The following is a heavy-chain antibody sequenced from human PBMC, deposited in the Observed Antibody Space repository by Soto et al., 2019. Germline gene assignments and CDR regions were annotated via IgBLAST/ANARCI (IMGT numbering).Heavy chain of an antibody. D-gene: IGHD2-21*02. CDR1: GGTFSSYA. Sequence: ASVKVSCKAFGGTFSSYAICWVRQAPGQGLEWMGGIIPMVGSTNYAQKFQGRVTITADTSTSTAFMELSSLRYEDTAGYYCAGRVAVTSVRDIAYCYYGLDVWGQWTTVTVSS. J-gene: IGHJ6*02. V-gene: IGHV1-69*06. CDR3: AGRVAVTSVRDIAYCYYGLDV. CDR2: IIPMVGST.